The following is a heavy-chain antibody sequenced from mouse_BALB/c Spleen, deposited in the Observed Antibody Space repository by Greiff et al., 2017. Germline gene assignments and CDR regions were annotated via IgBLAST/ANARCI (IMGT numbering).Heavy chain of an antibody. CDR3: SRSQSYYYAMDY. CDR2: IWGDGST. V-gene: IGHV2-6-7*01. J-gene: IGHJ4*01. CDR1: GFSLTGYG. Sequence: QVQLQQSGPGLVAPSQSLSITCTVSGFSLTGYGVNWVRQPPGKGLEWLGMIWGDGSTDYNSALKSRLSISKDNSKSQVFLKMNSLQTDDTARYYCSRSQSYYYAMDYWGQGTSVTVSS.